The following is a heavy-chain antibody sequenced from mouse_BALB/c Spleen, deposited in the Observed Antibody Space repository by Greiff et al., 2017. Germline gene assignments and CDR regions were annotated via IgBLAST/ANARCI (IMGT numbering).Heavy chain of an antibody. Sequence: VKLMESGPGLVAPSQSLSITCTVSGFSLSRYSVHWVRQPPGKGLEWLGMIWGGGSTDYNSALKSRLSISKDNSKSHVFLKMNSLQTDDTAMYYCARTGTDPAWFAYWGQGTLVTVSA. CDR3: ARTGTDPAWFAY. J-gene: IGHJ3*01. CDR1: GFSLSRYS. V-gene: IGHV2-6-4*01. CDR2: IWGGGST. D-gene: IGHD4-1*01.